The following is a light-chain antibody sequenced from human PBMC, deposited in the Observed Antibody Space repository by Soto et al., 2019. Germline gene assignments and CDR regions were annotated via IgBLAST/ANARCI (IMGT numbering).Light chain of an antibody. J-gene: IGKJ1*01. CDR2: QIS. CDR3: VQLSQFPRT. CDR1: QSVVHSDGNTY. Sequence: DIVMTQTPLSSPVTLGQPASISCRSSQSVVHSDGNTYLSWLQQRPGQPPRLLIYQISNRFSGVPDRFSGSGAGTDFTLKISRVEAEDVGIYSCVQLSQFPRTFGQGTKVEIK. V-gene: IGKV2-24*01.